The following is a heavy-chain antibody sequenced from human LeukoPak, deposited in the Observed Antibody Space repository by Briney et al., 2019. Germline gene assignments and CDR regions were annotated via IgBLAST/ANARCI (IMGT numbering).Heavy chain of an antibody. V-gene: IGHV3-66*02. D-gene: IGHD6-19*01. CDR1: GFTVSSNY. CDR2: IYSGGST. Sequence: GGSLGLSCAASGFTVSSNYMSWVRQAPGKGLEWVSVIYSGGSTYYADSVKGRFTISRDNSKNTLYLQMNSLRAEDTAVYYCARAFPYSSGWHDAFDIWGQGTMVTVSS. J-gene: IGHJ3*02. CDR3: ARAFPYSSGWHDAFDI.